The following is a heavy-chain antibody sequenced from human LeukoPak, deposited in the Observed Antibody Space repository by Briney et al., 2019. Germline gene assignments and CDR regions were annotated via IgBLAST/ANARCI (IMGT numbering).Heavy chain of an antibody. D-gene: IGHD3-22*01. CDR3: ARDYPRYYYDSSGYYTLLGVVGWMTDAFDI. CDR2: IRAYKGNA. Sequence: SVKLSYKASRHTFSRYVTSWLRQAPGHRLEWMGGIRAYKGNANYEHKLQGRVTMTTDTSTSTAYMELRSLRSDDTAVYYCARDYPRYYYDSSGYYTLLGVVGWMTDAFDIWGQGTMVTVSS. V-gene: IGHV1-18*01. CDR1: RHTFSRYV. J-gene: IGHJ3*02.